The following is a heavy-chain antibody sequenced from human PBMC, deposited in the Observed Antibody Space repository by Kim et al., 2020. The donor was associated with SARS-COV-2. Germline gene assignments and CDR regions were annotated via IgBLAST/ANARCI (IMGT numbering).Heavy chain of an antibody. CDR3: TRVNPIVGGWYDAFD. D-gene: IGHD6-19*01. CDR2: IRSKANSYAT. CDR1: GFTLSGST. J-gene: IGHJ3*02. Sequence: GGSLRLSCAASGFTLSGSTVHWVRQASGKGLERVGRIRSKANSYATAYTASVKNRFTISRDDSKNTAYLQMNSLKTEDTAVYYCTRVNPIVGGWYDAFD. V-gene: IGHV3-73*01.